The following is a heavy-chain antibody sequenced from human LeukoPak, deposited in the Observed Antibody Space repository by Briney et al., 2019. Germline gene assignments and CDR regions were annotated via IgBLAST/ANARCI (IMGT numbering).Heavy chain of an antibody. J-gene: IGHJ4*02. CDR1: GFTFSIFA. Sequence: GGSLRLSWAAAGFTFSIFAMSWVRQAPGKGLEWVSTISGSGDSTYYADSVKGRFTISRDNSKNTVYLQMNSLRAEDTAVYHCARAPYSSSWYFDYWGQGTLVSVSS. V-gene: IGHV3-23*01. CDR3: ARAPYSSSWYFDY. D-gene: IGHD6-13*01. CDR2: ISGSGDST.